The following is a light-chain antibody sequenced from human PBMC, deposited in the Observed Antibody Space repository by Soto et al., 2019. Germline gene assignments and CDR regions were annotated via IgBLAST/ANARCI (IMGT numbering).Light chain of an antibody. V-gene: IGKV3-20*01. CDR3: QYYGRSPLT. J-gene: IGKJ4*01. CDR1: QTINKNY. CDR2: SAS. Sequence: EIVLTQSPGTLSLSPGERATLSCRASQTINKNYFAWYQQKPGQAPRPLMYSASSRATGIPDRFSGSGSGTDFTLTISRLEHEDFAVYYCQYYGRSPLTFGGGTKVDIK.